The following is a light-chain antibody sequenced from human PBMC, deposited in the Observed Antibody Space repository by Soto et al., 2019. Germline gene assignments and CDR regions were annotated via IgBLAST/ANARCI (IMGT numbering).Light chain of an antibody. CDR3: QNYNSAPFT. CDR1: QGINKY. J-gene: IGKJ5*01. CDR2: AAS. V-gene: IGKV1-27*01. Sequence: IQVTQSPSSLSAIVGDRVTITCRASQGINKYLAWYQQKPGKVPKLLIYAASTLQSGVPSRFSGSGSGTDFTLTISSLQPEDVATYYCQNYNSAPFTFGQRTRPEI.